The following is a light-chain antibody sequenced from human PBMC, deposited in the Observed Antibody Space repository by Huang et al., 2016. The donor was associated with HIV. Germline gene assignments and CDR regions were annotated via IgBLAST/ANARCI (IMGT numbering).Light chain of an antibody. V-gene: IGKV3-15*01. CDR3: QQYHNWPYT. J-gene: IGKJ2*01. CDR1: QSVSTN. CDR2: GAS. Sequence: EIIMTQSPATLSLSPGDGASLSCRANQSVSTNLAWYLHRPGHSPRILIFGASTRASGLPGRFSGSGSGTQFTLTVSGLQSEGFAVYYCQQYHNWPYTFGQGTKLEI.